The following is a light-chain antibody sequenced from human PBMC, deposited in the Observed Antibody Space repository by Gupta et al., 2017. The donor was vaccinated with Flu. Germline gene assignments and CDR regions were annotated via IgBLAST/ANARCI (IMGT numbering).Light chain of an antibody. CDR2: DAS. V-gene: IGKV3-11*01. J-gene: IGKJ4*01. CDR3: QQRSPLT. Sequence: SPGERATLSCRASQSVSSYLAWYQKKPGQAPRLLIYDASNRATGIPARFSGSGSGTDFTLTISSLEPEDFAVYYCQQRSPLTFGGGTKVEIK. CDR1: QSVSSY.